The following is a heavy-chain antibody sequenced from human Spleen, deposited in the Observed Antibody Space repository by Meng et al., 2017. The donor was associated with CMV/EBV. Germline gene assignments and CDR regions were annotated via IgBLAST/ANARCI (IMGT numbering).Heavy chain of an antibody. CDR2: INHSGST. J-gene: IGHJ1*01. CDR1: GGSFSGYY. CDR3: ARGLYYYDSSALQH. V-gene: IGHV4-34*01. D-gene: IGHD3-22*01. Sequence: QVQLQQWGAGLLKPSETLSLTCAVYGGSFSGYYWSWIRQPPGKGLEWIGEINHSGSTNYNPSLKSRVTISVDTSKNQFSLKLSSVTAADTAVYYCARGLYYYDSSALQHWGQGTLVTVSS.